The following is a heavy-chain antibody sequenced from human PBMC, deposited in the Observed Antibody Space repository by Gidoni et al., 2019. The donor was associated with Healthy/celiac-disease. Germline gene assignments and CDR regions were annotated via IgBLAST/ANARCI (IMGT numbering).Heavy chain of an antibody. J-gene: IGHJ6*03. D-gene: IGHD5-18*01. Sequence: DAHLEESGGGLVQRGGSLRPSCAASGFTFSHYSMHWVRQAPGKGLEWIAYIGGTSFTIVYADSVKGRFTVSRDNAKNSLSLQMNRLRDEDAAVYYCARVRGYSTSYYMDVWGKGTRVTVSS. V-gene: IGHV3-48*02. CDR1: GFTFSHYS. CDR3: ARVRGYSTSYYMDV. CDR2: IGGTSFTI.